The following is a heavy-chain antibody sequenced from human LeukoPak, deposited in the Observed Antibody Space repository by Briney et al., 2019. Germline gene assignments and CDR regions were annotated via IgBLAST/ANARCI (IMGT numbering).Heavy chain of an antibody. CDR1: AFTFSDYY. Sequence: GGSLRLSCAASAFTFSDYYMSWIRQAPGKGLEWVAYIDGGGTITYYAGSAMGRFTISRDNAKNSLYLQMDSLRAEDTAVYYCARDRGYGSGYQFDHWGQGALVTVSS. V-gene: IGHV3-11*04. J-gene: IGHJ4*02. CDR3: ARDRGYGSGYQFDH. CDR2: IDGGGTIT. D-gene: IGHD3-22*01.